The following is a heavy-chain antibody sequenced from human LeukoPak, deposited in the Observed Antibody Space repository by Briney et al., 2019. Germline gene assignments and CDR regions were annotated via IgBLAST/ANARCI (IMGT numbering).Heavy chain of an antibody. J-gene: IGHJ4*02. D-gene: IGHD3-22*01. CDR1: GFTFSSYA. CDR3: AKRPIYDSSGYYFGYFDY. V-gene: IGHV3-23*01. CDR2: ISGSGGST. Sequence: GGSLRLSCAASGFTFSSYAMSWVRQAPGKGLEWVSAISGSGGSTYYADSVKGRFTISRDSSKNTLYVQMNSLRAEDTAVYYCAKRPIYDSSGYYFGYFDYWGQGTLVTVSS.